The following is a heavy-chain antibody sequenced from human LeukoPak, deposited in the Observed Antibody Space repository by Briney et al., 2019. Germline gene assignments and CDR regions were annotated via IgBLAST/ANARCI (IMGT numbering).Heavy chain of an antibody. CDR1: GFNFGSHE. J-gene: IGHJ3*02. CDR2: IGGSGSPT. V-gene: IGHV3-48*03. Sequence: GGSLRLSCVVSGFNFGSHEMSWVRQAPGKGLEWVSYIGGSGSPTHYADSVKGRFTVSRGNAKNSLYLQLNNLRAEDTAVYYCAREIIPTPDTFDIWGQGTVVTVTS. CDR3: AREIIPTPDTFDI. D-gene: IGHD2-15*01.